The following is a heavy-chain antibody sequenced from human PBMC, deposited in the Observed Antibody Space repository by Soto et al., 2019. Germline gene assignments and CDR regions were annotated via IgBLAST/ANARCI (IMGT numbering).Heavy chain of an antibody. Sequence: EVQLVESGGGLVQPGGSLRLSCAASGFTFSSYSMNWVRQAPGKGLEWVSYISSSSSTIYYADSVKGRFTISRDNAKNSLYLQMNSLRAEDTAVYYCARDLRLLWFGEGYYFDYCGQGTLVTVSS. J-gene: IGHJ4*02. V-gene: IGHV3-48*01. CDR1: GFTFSSYS. D-gene: IGHD3-10*01. CDR3: ARDLRLLWFGEGYYFDY. CDR2: ISSSSSTI.